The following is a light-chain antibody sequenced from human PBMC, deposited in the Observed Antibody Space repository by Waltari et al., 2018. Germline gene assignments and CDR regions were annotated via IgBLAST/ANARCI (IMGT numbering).Light chain of an antibody. Sequence: DIQLTQSPSSVSASVGDRVTISCRASQGISIGLVWYQQKPGKAPNVLIYGASSLQRGVPPRFSGSGSGTEFTLTISSLQSEDFATYYCQQSHSFPLTFGGGTRVDFK. V-gene: IGKV1-12*01. CDR3: QQSHSFPLT. CDR2: GAS. J-gene: IGKJ4*01. CDR1: QGISIG.